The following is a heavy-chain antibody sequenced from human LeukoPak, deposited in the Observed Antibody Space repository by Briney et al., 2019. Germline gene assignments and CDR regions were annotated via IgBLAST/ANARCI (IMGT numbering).Heavy chain of an antibody. D-gene: IGHD4-11*01. V-gene: IGHV4-38-2*01. Sequence: SETLSLTCPVSGYSVSSAYYWGWIRQPPGKGLEWIGSIYHTGTTFYNPSLKGRVTISVDTSKNQFSLKLSSVTAADTAVYYCARLQSSPGDYYYYYMNVWGRGTTVTVSS. CDR3: ARLQSSPGDYYYYYMNV. CDR1: GYSVSSAYY. CDR2: IYHTGTT. J-gene: IGHJ6*03.